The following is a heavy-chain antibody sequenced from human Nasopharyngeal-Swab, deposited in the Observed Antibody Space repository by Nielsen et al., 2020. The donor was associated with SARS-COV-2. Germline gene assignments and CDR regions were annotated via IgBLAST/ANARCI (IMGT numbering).Heavy chain of an antibody. J-gene: IGHJ4*02. CDR1: GDSIAYSTFY. D-gene: IGHD6-13*01. CDR3: VRSSSWYYFDY. Sequence: SETLSLTCTVSGDSIAYSTFYWGWIRQPPGKGLEWMGNIYYNGNTYQNPSLKSRLTISVDKSKNQFSLQLSSVTAADTAVYYCVRSSSWYYFDYWAQGTQVTASS. CDR2: IYYNGNT. V-gene: IGHV4-39*01.